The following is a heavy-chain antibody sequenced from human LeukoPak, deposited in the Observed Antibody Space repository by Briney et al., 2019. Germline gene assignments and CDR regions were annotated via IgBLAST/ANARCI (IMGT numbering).Heavy chain of an antibody. V-gene: IGHV4-34*01. CDR3: ARDVHRYYMDV. CDR1: GGSFSGYF. CDR2: INHSGNA. Sequence: SETLSLTCAVYGGSFSGYFWSWIRQPPGRGLEWIGEINHSGNANSNPSLKSRATISVDTSKNQFSLKLSSVTAADTAVYYCARDVHRYYMDVWGKGTTVTISS. J-gene: IGHJ6*03. D-gene: IGHD6-6*01.